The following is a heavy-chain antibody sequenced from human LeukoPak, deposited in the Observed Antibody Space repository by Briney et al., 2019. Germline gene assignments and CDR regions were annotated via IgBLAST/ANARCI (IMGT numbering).Heavy chain of an antibody. J-gene: IGHJ4*02. CDR3: ARDWTGTPDY. D-gene: IGHD3/OR15-3a*01. CDR1: GFTFSNFA. Sequence: GRPLRLSCAASGFTFSNFAMHWVRQAPGKGLEWVAVISYDGSNKFYSDSVKGRFTTSRDNSQNTLYVQMDSLRDEDTAVYYCARDWTGTPDYWGQGTLITVSS. V-gene: IGHV3-30*04. CDR2: ISYDGSNK.